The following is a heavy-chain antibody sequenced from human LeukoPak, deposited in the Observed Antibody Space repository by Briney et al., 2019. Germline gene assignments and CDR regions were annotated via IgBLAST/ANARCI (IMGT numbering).Heavy chain of an antibody. CDR3: VKIVMAGGYFDY. D-gene: IGHD3-16*01. V-gene: IGHV3-64*05. CDR2: ISSNGATT. Sequence: PGGSLRLSCAASGFTFSSYAMSWVRQAPGKGLEWVSAISSNGATTYYADSVKGRFTISRDNSKNTLYFQMSSLRPEDTAVYYCVKIVMAGGYFDYWGQGTLVTVSS. CDR1: GFTFSSYA. J-gene: IGHJ4*02.